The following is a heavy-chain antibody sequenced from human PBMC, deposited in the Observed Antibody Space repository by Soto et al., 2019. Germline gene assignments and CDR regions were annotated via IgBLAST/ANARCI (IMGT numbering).Heavy chain of an antibody. CDR3: ARSPPFYQTSGTLYYFDY. CDR2: IYYSGST. V-gene: IGHV4-59*01. D-gene: IGHD1-26*01. J-gene: IGHJ4*02. CDR1: GGSISSYY. Sequence: SETLSLTCTVSGGSISSYYWSWIRQPPGKGLEWIGYIYYSGSTNYNPSLKSRVTISVDTSKNQFSLKLSSVTAADTAVYYCARSPPFYQTSGTLYYFDYWGQGTLVTVSS.